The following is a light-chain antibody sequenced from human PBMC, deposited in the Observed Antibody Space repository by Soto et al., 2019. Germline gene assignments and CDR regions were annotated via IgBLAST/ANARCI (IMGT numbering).Light chain of an antibody. CDR2: GAS. J-gene: IGKJ4*02. V-gene: IGKV3-20*01. CDR1: QSISSRC. Sequence: IVLTKYPDTLPLSPGERATLSGMAGQSISSRCLVGYQQKPDQAPRLLIYGASNRATGVPDRFSGSGSGTDFTLTISRLEPEDFAVYYCQLYGSSHAFGGGTKADVK. CDR3: QLYGSSHA.